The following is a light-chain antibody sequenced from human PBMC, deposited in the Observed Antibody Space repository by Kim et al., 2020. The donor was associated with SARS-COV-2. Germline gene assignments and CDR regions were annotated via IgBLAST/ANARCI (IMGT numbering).Light chain of an antibody. CDR1: SSDVGSDNL. Sequence: QSITISCTETSSDVGSDNLVSWYQQHPGKAPKLMIYEVSKRPSGVSNRFSGSKSGNTASLTISGLQAEDEADYYCCSYAGSSTLGVFGGGTQLTVL. CDR2: EVS. CDR3: CSYAGSSTLGV. V-gene: IGLV2-23*02. J-gene: IGLJ2*01.